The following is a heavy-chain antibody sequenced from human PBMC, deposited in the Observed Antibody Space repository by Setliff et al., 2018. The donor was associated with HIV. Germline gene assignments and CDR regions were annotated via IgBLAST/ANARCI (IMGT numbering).Heavy chain of an antibody. CDR3: ARDRHSYGLGSYGP. CDR1: GGSFGVYR. J-gene: IGHJ5*01. V-gene: IGHV4-4*07. D-gene: IGHD3-10*01. Sequence: KTSETLSLTCTISGGSFGVYRWCWIRQSAGTGLEWLGRIDSSGTTDSKPSLKARVAISVDSSRNQFSLRVTSVTAAATAVYFCARDRHSYGLGSYGPWGPGILVTVSS. CDR2: IDSSGTT.